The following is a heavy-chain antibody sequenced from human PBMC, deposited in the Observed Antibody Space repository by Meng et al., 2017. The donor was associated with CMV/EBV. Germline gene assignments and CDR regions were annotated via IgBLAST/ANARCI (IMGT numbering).Heavy chain of an antibody. CDR1: GFTVSSNY. D-gene: IGHD5-12*01. CDR3: ARSGYSGYAADLTFDY. V-gene: IGHV3-53*01. Sequence: GESLKISCAASGFTVSSNYMSWVRQAPGKGLEWVSVMYSGVSTYYADSVKGRFTISRDNSKNTLYLQMNSLRAEDTAVYYCARSGYSGYAADLTFDYWGQGTLVTVSS. J-gene: IGHJ4*02. CDR2: MYSGVST.